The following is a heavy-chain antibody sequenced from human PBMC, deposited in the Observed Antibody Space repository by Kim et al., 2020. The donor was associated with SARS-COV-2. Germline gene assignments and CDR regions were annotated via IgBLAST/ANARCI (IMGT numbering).Heavy chain of an antibody. D-gene: IGHD2-8*01. CDR2: IFYSGTT. CDR3: ARAGIDSNGVLFGFGMDF. Sequence: SETLSLTCGVSGGSVSSVGYYWTWIRQPPGKGLEWLGYIFYSGTTYYTPSLESRITMSLDTSQNHFSMKMKSLTAADTAVYYCARAGIDSNGVLFGFGMDFWGQGTQVTVSS. J-gene: IGHJ6*02. V-gene: IGHV4-31*02. CDR1: GGSVSSVGYY.